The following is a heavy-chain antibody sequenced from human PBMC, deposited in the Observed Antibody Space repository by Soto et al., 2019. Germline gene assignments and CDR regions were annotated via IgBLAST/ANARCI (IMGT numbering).Heavy chain of an antibody. D-gene: IGHD3-10*01. CDR1: GGSISSGGYY. CDR3: ARGDNSRGVIIDGRVGL. V-gene: IGHV4-31*03. Sequence: QVQLQESGPGLVKPSQTLSLTCSVSGGSISSGGYYWSWIRQHPGKGLEWIGFIYYSGSTYYNPSLKSRGNKSIDTSKNQVPLGARSGAGAETAGYLCARGDNSRGVIIDGRVGLWGPGTLVTVSS. J-gene: IGHJ4*02. CDR2: IYYSGST.